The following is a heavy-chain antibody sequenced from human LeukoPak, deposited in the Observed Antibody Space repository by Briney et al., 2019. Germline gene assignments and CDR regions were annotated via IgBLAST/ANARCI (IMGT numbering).Heavy chain of an antibody. CDR1: GFTFSNSG. Sequence: TGGSLRLSCAASGFTFSNSGMSWVRQAPGKGLEWVSAISTDAGETHYADSVKGRFTISRDNSKNTVSLQMSSPRAEDTALYYCAKGSGNGYGSGPFDYWGQGTLVTVSS. J-gene: IGHJ4*02. CDR2: ISTDAGET. V-gene: IGHV3-23*01. CDR3: AKGSGNGYGSGPFDY. D-gene: IGHD3-10*01.